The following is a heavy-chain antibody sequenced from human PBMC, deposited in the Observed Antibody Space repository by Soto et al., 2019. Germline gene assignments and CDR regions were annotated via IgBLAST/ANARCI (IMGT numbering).Heavy chain of an antibody. CDR2: INAYSTYT. Sequence: QVQLVQSGAEVKKPGASVKVSCKASGYTFTSYGFSWVRQAPGQGLEWMGWINAYSTYTDYAQNLQGRVTMTTDRSTSTAYMELRSLRSDATAVYYCARDDSSGPGRFDPWGQGTLVTVSS. CDR1: GYTFTSYG. CDR3: ARDDSSGPGRFDP. V-gene: IGHV1-18*01. J-gene: IGHJ5*02. D-gene: IGHD3-22*01.